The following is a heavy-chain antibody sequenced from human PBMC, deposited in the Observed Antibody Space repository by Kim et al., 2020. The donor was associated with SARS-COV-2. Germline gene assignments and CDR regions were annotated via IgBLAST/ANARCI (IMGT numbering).Heavy chain of an antibody. D-gene: IGHD6-19*01. Sequence: TKYSQKFWGRVTITRDTTASTAYMELSSLRSEDTAVYYCARGSGWAFDYWGQGTLVTVAS. J-gene: IGHJ4*02. V-gene: IGHV1-3*01. CDR3: ARGSGWAFDY. CDR2: T.